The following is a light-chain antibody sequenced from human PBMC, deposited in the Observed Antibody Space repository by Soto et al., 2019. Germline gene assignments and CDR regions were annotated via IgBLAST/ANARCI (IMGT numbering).Light chain of an antibody. CDR2: LGS. Sequence: DIVMTQSPLSLPVTPGEPASISCRSSQSLLHSNGYNYLDWYLQKPGQSPQLLIYLGSNRASGVPDRFSGSGVGTDFTLKISRVEAEDVGVYYCMQALQASWTFGQGTKVELK. V-gene: IGKV2-28*01. J-gene: IGKJ1*01. CDR3: MQALQASWT. CDR1: QSLLHSNGYNY.